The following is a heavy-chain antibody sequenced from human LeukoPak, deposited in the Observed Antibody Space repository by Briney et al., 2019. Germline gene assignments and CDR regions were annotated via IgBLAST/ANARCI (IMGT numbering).Heavy chain of an antibody. V-gene: IGHV3-23*01. CDR1: GFTLRSYA. CDR2: ISGSTGRT. Sequence: GGSLRLSCVVSGFTLRSYAMSWVRQAPGKGLEWVSTISGSTGRTYYTDSVKGRFTISGDKSKNTLYLEMNSLRAEDTAVYYCAKDEVAGTAKWFDPWGQGTLATVSS. J-gene: IGHJ5*02. D-gene: IGHD6-19*01. CDR3: AKDEVAGTAKWFDP.